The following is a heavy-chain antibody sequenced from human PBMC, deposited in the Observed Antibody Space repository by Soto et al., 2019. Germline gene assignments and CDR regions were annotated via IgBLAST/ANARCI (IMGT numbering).Heavy chain of an antibody. CDR3: ARDLYYGDYSNWLDP. CDR1: GGSISSYY. Sequence: SETLSLTCTVSGGSISSYYWSWIRQPPGKGLEWIGYIYYSGSTNYNPSLKSRVTISVDTSKNQFSLKLSSVTAADTAVYYCARDLYYGDYSNWLDPWGQGTLVTVSS. CDR2: IYYSGST. V-gene: IGHV4-59*01. J-gene: IGHJ5*02. D-gene: IGHD4-17*01.